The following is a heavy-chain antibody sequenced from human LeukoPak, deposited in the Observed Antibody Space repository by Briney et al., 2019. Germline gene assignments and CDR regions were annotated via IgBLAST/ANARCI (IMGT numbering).Heavy chain of an antibody. CDR3: ARDLLSGFVPCAY. J-gene: IGHJ4*02. Sequence: PGGSLRLSCAASGFTFSNYWMHWVGQTPGKRLEWLSRIDGDGTTTNYADSVKGRFTISRDNAKNTLYLQMTSLRAGDAAVYYCARDLLSGFVPCAYWGQGTLLTVSS. CDR1: GFTFSNYW. D-gene: IGHD2/OR15-2a*01. V-gene: IGHV3-74*01. CDR2: IDGDGTTT.